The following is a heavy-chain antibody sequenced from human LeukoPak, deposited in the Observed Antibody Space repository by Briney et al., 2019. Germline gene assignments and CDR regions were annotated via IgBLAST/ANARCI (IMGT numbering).Heavy chain of an antibody. D-gene: IGHD6-13*01. Sequence: PSETLSLTCTVSGASISSGGYYWSWIRQPPGKGLEWIGYIYYSGSTNYNPSLKSRVTISVDTSKNQFSLKLSSVTAADTAVYYCARTPTYSSSWIFDYWGQGTLVTVSS. J-gene: IGHJ4*02. CDR3: ARTPTYSSSWIFDY. CDR1: GASISSGGYY. CDR2: IYYSGST. V-gene: IGHV4-61*08.